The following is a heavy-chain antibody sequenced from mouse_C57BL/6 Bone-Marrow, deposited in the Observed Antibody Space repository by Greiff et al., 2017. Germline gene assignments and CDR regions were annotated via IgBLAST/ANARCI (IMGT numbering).Heavy chain of an antibody. CDR2: INPSTGGT. D-gene: IGHD1-1*01. J-gene: IGHJ3*01. CDR3: ARGLLPFAY. V-gene: IGHV1-42*01. CDR1: GYSFTGYY. Sequence: EVQLQESGPELVKPGASVKISCKASGYSFTGYYMNWVKQSPEKSLEWIGEINPSTGGTTYNQKFKAKATLTVDKSSSTAYMQLKSLTSEDSAVYYCARGLLPFAYWGQGTLVTVSA.